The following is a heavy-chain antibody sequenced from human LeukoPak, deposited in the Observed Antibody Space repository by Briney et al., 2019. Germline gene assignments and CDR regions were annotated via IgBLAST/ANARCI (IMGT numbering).Heavy chain of an antibody. CDR1: GGTFSSYA. V-gene: IGHV1-69*13. J-gene: IGHJ5*02. D-gene: IGHD6-13*01. Sequence: ASVKVSCKASGGTFSSYAISWVRQAPGQGLEWMGGIIPIFGTANYAQKFQGRVTITADESTSTAYMELSSLRSEDTAVYYCATVLLQQQLDPIGFDPWGQGTLVTVSS. CDR2: IIPIFGTA. CDR3: ATVLLQQQLDPIGFDP.